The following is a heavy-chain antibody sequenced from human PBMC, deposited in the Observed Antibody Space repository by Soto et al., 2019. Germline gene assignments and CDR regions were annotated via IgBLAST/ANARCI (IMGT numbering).Heavy chain of an antibody. Sequence: SETLSLTCTVSGGSISGYYWSWIRQPAGKGLEWIGRMYNSERTNYNPSLKSRVTMSMDTSKNQFSLKLTSVTAADTAVYFCAREPLAHSYFDLRGQGPRVTVSS. J-gene: IGHJ4*02. CDR3: AREPLAHSYFDL. CDR1: GGSISGYY. V-gene: IGHV4-4*07. CDR2: MYNSERT.